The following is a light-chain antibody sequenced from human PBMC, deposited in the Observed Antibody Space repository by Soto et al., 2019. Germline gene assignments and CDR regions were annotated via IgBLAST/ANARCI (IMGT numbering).Light chain of an antibody. Sequence: DIQMTQSPSSLSASVGARVTITCRASQDISTYLNWYQRRPGQAPKLLIYDASNLERGVPSRFSGTRSGTHFTFASTSLQPEDVATYYCQQSDSLPITFGQGTRLEI. J-gene: IGKJ5*01. CDR2: DAS. V-gene: IGKV1-33*01. CDR3: QQSDSLPIT. CDR1: QDISTY.